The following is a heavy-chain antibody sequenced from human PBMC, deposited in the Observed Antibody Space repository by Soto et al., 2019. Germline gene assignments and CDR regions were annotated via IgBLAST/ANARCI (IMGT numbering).Heavy chain of an antibody. CDR1: GFTFSSYS. J-gene: IGHJ5*02. Sequence: GGSLRLSCAASGFTFSSYSMNWVRQAPGKGLEWVSSISSSSSYIYYADSVKGRFTISRDNAKNSLYLQMSSLRAEDTAVYYCARDPTSVVVIAAAAHNWFDPWGQGPLVTAPQ. CDR2: ISSSSSYI. CDR3: ARDPTSVVVIAAAAHNWFDP. D-gene: IGHD6-13*01. V-gene: IGHV3-21*01.